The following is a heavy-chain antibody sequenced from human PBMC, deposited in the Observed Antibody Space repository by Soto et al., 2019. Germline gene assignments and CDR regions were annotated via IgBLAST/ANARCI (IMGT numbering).Heavy chain of an antibody. Sequence: AGSQIPSRVASEIPSGRRARILVRQAPGDGLEWGSTITDTGGDTNYADSVRGRFTMSRDNSKKTLYLQMNSLRVEDSALYYCARGSTDSYPGSRIFDSWGRGTLVTFS. CDR1: EIPSGRRA. V-gene: IGHV3-23*01. CDR3: ARGSTDSYPGSRIFDS. D-gene: IGHD3-10*01. CDR2: ITDTGGDT. J-gene: IGHJ4*02.